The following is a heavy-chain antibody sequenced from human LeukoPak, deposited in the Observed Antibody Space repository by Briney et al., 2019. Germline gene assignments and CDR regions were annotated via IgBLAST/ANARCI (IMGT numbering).Heavy chain of an antibody. D-gene: IGHD6-13*01. CDR3: AKDGQKAAWDY. J-gene: IGHJ4*02. CDR1: GFTFNNYA. V-gene: IGHV3-23*01. Sequence: GGSLRLSCAASGFTFNNYAMTWVRQAPGKGLEWVSVIGGSTGNTYYADSVKGRFTISRDNSKNMLYLQMNSLRADDTAVYYCAKDGQKAAWDYWGQGTLVTVSS. CDR2: IGGSTGNT.